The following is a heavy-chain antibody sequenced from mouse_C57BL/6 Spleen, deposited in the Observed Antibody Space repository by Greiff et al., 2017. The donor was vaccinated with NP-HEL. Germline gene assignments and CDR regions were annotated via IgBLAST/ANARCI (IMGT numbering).Heavy chain of an antibody. CDR2: ISSGGSYT. J-gene: IGHJ4*01. CDR3: ARRGDWDRVYAMDY. D-gene: IGHD4-1*01. Sequence: DVMLVESGGDLVKPGGSLKLSCAASGFTFSSYGMSWVRQTPDKRLEWVATISSGGSYTYYPDSVKGRFTISRDNAKNTLYLQMSSLKSEDTAMYYCARRGDWDRVYAMDYWGQGTSVTVSS. V-gene: IGHV5-6*02. CDR1: GFTFSSYG.